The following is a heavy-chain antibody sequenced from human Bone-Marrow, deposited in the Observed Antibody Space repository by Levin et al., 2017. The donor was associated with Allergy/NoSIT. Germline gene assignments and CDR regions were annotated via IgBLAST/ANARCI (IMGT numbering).Heavy chain of an antibody. Sequence: GGSLRLSCAASGFIFSHAWMSWVRQAPGKGLEWVGRIKRKTDGGTTDYAAPVKGRFTISRDDSQNTLYLQLNSLKTEDTALYYCTTIGGNSGALDDWGQGTRVTVSS. J-gene: IGHJ4*02. CDR2: IKRKTDGGTT. CDR1: GFIFSHAW. V-gene: IGHV3-15*01. D-gene: IGHD4-23*01. CDR3: TTIGGNSGALDD.